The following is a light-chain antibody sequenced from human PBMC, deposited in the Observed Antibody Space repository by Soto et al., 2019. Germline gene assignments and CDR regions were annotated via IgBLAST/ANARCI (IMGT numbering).Light chain of an antibody. J-gene: IGKJ1*01. CDR2: AAS. Sequence: IQMIQSPSSLSASVGDRVTITCRASQDIRNALGWYQQKPGKAPKLLIYAASNSPSGVPARFSGSYSGTDFTLTISSLQPEDFATYYCLQDYNYVWTFGHGTKVEIK. CDR3: LQDYNYVWT. CDR1: QDIRNA. V-gene: IGKV1-6*01.